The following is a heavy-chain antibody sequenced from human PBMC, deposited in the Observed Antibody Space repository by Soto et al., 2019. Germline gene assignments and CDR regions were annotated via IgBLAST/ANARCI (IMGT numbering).Heavy chain of an antibody. CDR3: AKGEYSSSYVDY. D-gene: IGHD6-6*01. CDR1: GFTFSSYA. V-gene: IGHV3-23*01. CDR2: ISGSGGST. Sequence: GGSLRFSCAASGFTFSSYAMSWVRQAPGKGLEWVSAISGSGGSTYYADSVKGRFTISRDNSKNTLYLQMNSLRAEDTAVYYCAKGEYSSSYVDYWGQGTLVTVSS. J-gene: IGHJ4*02.